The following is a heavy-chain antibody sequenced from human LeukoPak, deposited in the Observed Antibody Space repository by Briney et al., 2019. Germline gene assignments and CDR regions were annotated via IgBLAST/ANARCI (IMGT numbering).Heavy chain of an antibody. Sequence: SETLSLTCSVSGDSISTYYWSWVRQAPGKGLEWIGHVSYNGRTNYNPSLKSRAAISLGTSKSHFSLTLNSMTPADTAIYYCAREHGSWSYRYSFFVDVWGRETTVTVSS. CDR1: GDSISTYY. V-gene: IGHV4-59*01. CDR2: VSYNGRT. CDR3: AREHGSWSYRYSFFVDV. J-gene: IGHJ6*03. D-gene: IGHD4-11*01.